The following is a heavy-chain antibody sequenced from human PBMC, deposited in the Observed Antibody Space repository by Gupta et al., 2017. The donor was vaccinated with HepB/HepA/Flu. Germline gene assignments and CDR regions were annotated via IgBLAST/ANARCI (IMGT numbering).Heavy chain of an antibody. CDR3: KVAGYYDSSDSSTLYYFDY. D-gene: IGHD3-22*01. CDR2: ISSSGSAI. Sequence: EVQLVGSGGGLVQPGGSLRLSCTASGFTFRNYEMNWVRQAPGKGLEWISYISSSGSAIYYADSVKGRFTISRDNAKNSVFLQMNSLRAEDTAVYYCKVAGYYDSSDSSTLYYFDYWGQGTLVTVSS. V-gene: IGHV3-48*03. J-gene: IGHJ4*02. CDR1: GFTFRNYE.